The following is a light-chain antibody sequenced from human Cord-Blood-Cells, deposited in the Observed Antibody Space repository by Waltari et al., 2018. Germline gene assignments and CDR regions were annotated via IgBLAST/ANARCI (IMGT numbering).Light chain of an antibody. J-gene: IGKJ1*01. V-gene: IGKV3-11*01. CDR2: DAS. CDR1: QSVSSY. Sequence: EFVLTQPPATWFWSQGKGPTLSCRASQSVSSYLAWYQQKPGQAPRLLIYDASNRATGIPARFSGSGSGTDFTLTISSLEPEDFAVYYCQQRSNWWTFGQGTKVEIK. CDR3: QQRSNWWT.